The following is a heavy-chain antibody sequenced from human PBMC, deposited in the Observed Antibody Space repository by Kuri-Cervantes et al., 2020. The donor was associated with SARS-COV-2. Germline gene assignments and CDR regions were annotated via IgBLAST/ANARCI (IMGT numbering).Heavy chain of an antibody. CDR2: IRSNSHGGEA. CDR3: TRYSGFGPLLHGLDV. CDR1: GFTFGDHA. D-gene: IGHD5-12*01. V-gene: IGHV3-49*03. Sequence: GESLKISCSASGFTFGDHAMSWFRQAPGKGLEWVGFIRSNSHGGEAESAASVKGRFTISRDDSKSIAYLKMNSLKTEDTAVYCCTRYSGFGPLLHGLDVWGQGTTVTVSS. J-gene: IGHJ6*02.